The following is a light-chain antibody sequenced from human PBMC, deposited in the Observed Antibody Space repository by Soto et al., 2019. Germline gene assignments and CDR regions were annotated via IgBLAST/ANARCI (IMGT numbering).Light chain of an antibody. CDR1: QSVGSH. Sequence: EIVMTQSPATLSVSPGEGATLSCRASQSVGSHLARYQQKPGQAPRLLISGASTRATGIPARFSGSGSETEFTLIISSLQSEDFAVYYCQQYNNWPRTFGQGTKVEIK. CDR2: GAS. J-gene: IGKJ1*01. V-gene: IGKV3-15*01. CDR3: QQYNNWPRT.